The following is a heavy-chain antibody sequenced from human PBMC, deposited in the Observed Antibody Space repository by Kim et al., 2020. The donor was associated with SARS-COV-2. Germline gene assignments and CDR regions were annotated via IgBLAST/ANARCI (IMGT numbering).Heavy chain of an antibody. V-gene: IGHV3-23*01. CDR3: AKGGFRHSSSWYYNWFDP. Sequence: GGSLRLSCAASGFTFSSYAMSWVRQAPGKGLEWVSAISGSGGSTYYADSVKGRFTISRDNSKNTLYLQMNSLRAEDTAVYYCAKGGFRHSSSWYYNWFDPWGQGTLVTVSS. CDR2: ISGSGGST. J-gene: IGHJ5*02. CDR1: GFTFSSYA. D-gene: IGHD6-13*01.